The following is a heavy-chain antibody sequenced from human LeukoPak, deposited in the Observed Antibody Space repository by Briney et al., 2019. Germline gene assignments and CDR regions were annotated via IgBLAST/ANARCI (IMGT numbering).Heavy chain of an antibody. J-gene: IGHJ4*02. CDR2: IYHSGST. Sequence: SETLSLTCTVSGYSISSGYYWGWIRQPPGKGLEWIGSIYHSGSTYYNPSLKSRVTISVDTSKNQFSLKLSSVTAADTAVYYCARGYCTNGVCYTRYYFDYWGQRTLVTVSS. D-gene: IGHD2-8*01. CDR1: GYSISSGYY. V-gene: IGHV4-38-2*02. CDR3: ARGYCTNGVCYTRYYFDY.